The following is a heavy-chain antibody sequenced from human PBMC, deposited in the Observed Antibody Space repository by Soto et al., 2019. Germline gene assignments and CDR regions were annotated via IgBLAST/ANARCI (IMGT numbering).Heavy chain of an antibody. CDR1: GGSFSGYY. CDR2: INHSGST. V-gene: IGHV4-34*01. J-gene: IGHJ5*02. CDR3: ARAPPFDP. Sequence: SDTQSLTCAVYGGSFSGYYWSWIRQPPGKGLEWIGEINHSGSTNYNPSLKSRVTISVDTSKNQFSLKLSSVTAADTAVYYCARAPPFDPWGQGTLVTVSS.